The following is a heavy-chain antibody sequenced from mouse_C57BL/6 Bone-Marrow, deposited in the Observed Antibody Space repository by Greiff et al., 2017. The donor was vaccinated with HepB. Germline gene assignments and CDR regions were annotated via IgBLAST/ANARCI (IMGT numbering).Heavy chain of an antibody. V-gene: IGHV6-3*01. CDR1: GFTFSNYW. J-gene: IGHJ2*01. CDR3: TAYYYGSKGDY. D-gene: IGHD1-1*01. CDR2: IRLKSDNYAT. Sequence: DVQLVESGGGLVQPGGSMKLSCVASGFTFSNYWMNWVRQSPEKGLEWVAQIRLKSDNYATNYAESVKGRFTISRDDSKSSVYLQMNNLRAEDTGIYYCTAYYYGSKGDYWGQGTTLTVSS.